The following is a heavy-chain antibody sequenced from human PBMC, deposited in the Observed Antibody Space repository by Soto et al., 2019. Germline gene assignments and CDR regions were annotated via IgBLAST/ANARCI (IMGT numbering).Heavy chain of an antibody. CDR3: ARACSSTSCYDVFDS. V-gene: IGHV4-4*07. CDR2: IYTSGST. J-gene: IGHJ4*02. CDR1: GGSISSYY. D-gene: IGHD2-2*01. Sequence: QVQLQESGPGLVKPSETLSLTCTVSGGSISSYYWSWIRQPAGKGLQWIGRIYTSGSTNYNPSLKSRVPMSVDTSKNQFSLKLSSVTAADTAVYYCARACSSTSCYDVFDSWGQGTLVTVSS.